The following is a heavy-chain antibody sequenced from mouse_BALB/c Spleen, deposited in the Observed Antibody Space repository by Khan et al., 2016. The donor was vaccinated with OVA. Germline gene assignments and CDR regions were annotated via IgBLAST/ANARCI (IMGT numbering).Heavy chain of an antibody. J-gene: IGHJ4*01. CDR1: GYSITSDYA. D-gene: IGHD2-3*01. CDR2: ISYSGST. V-gene: IGHV3-2*02. Sequence: LQQSGPGLVKPSQSLSLTCTVTGYSITSDYAWNWIRQFPGNTLEWMGYISYSGSTNYNPSLKSRISITRDTSKNQFILQLNSVTTEDTATYYCARDGSRYNYAMDYWGQGTSVTVSS. CDR3: ARDGSRYNYAMDY.